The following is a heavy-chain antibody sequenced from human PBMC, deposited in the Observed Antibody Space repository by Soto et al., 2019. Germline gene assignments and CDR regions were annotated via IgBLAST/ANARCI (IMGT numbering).Heavy chain of an antibody. CDR2: INSDASTT. Sequence: GGSLRLSCATSGFPFSTSWMHWVRQAAGKGLVWVSRINSDASTTNYADSVKGRFTISRDNAKNTLYLQMDSLTAEDTAVYYCARGPSGWFGYDYWGQGTLVTVSS. D-gene: IGHD6-19*01. CDR3: ARGPSGWFGYDY. CDR1: GFPFSTSW. J-gene: IGHJ4*02. V-gene: IGHV3-74*01.